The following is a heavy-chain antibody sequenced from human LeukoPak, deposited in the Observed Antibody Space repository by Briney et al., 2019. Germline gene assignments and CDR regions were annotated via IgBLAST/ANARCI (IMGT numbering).Heavy chain of an antibody. Sequence: SETLSLTCTVSGGSIRSSYYYWGWIRQPPGKGLEWIGSIYDSGSTYYNPSLKSRVTISVDTSKNQFSLKLNSVTAADTAVYYCARSPGYSYGSDYFDYWGQGTLVTVSS. V-gene: IGHV4-39*01. CDR1: GGSIRSSYYY. CDR3: ARSPGYSYGSDYFDY. D-gene: IGHD5-18*01. CDR2: IYDSGST. J-gene: IGHJ4*02.